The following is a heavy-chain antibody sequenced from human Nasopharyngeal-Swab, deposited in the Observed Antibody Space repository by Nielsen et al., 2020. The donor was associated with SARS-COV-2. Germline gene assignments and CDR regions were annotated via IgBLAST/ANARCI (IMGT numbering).Heavy chain of an antibody. CDR2: ISYDGTIQ. V-gene: IGHV3-30*03. CDR1: GFNVSRFR. CDR3: ARGAVAGRNAFDI. J-gene: IGHJ3*02. D-gene: IGHD6-19*01. Sequence: GGSLRLSCAASGFNVSRFRMHWVRQAPGKGLQWMAFISYDGTIQYYADSVKGRFTISRDNSKNTLYLQMNSLRPEDTAVHYCARGAVAGRNAFDIWGQGTMVTVSS.